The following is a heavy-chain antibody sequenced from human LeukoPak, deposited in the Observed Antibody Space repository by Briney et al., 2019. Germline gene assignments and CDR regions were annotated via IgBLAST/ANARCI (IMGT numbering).Heavy chain of an antibody. D-gene: IGHD6-6*01. CDR1: GFTFSSYA. CDR2: ISGSGGST. V-gene: IGHV3-23*01. Sequence: PGGSLRLSCAASGFTFSSYAMSWVRRAPGKGLEWVSAISGSGGSTYYADSVKGRFTISRDNSKNTLYLQMNSLRAEDTAVYYCAKDRSSIAARFPYDYWGQGTLVTVSS. CDR3: AKDRSSIAARFPYDY. J-gene: IGHJ4*02.